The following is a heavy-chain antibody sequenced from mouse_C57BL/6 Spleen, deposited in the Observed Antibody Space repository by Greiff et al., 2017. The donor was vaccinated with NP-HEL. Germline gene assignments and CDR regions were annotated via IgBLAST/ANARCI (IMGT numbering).Heavy chain of an antibody. V-gene: IGHV1-69*01. CDR1: GYTFTSYW. D-gene: IGHD2-2*01. J-gene: IGHJ4*01. CDR2: IDPSDSYT. CDR3: ARSGYGYPYYYAMDY. Sequence: QVQLQQSGAELVMPGASVKLSCKASGYTFTSYWMHWVKQRPGQGLEWIGEIDPSDSYTNYNQKFKGKSTLTVDKSSSTAYMQLSSLTSADSAVYYCARSGYGYPYYYAMDYWGQGTSVTVSS.